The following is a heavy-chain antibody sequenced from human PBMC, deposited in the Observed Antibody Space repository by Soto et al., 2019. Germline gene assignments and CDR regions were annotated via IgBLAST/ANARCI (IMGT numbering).Heavy chain of an antibody. CDR2: IYYSEST. CDR3: ARQRTENSSGWYSLFSG. Sequence: SETLSLTCTVSGGSIISSSYYWGWIRKPPGKGLEWIGSIYYSESTYYNPSLKSRVTFSIDTSKNQFSLKLSSVTAADTAVYYCARQRTENSSGWYSLFSGWGQGILVTVSS. J-gene: IGHJ4*02. V-gene: IGHV4-39*01. CDR1: GGSIISSSYY. D-gene: IGHD6-19*01.